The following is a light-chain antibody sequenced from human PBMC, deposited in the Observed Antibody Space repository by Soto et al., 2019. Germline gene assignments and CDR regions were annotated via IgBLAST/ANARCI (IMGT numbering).Light chain of an antibody. CDR1: QSVSNNY. Sequence: EIVLTQSPATLSLSQGERATLSVMGSQSVSNNYVAFYQQNPGQAPRLLICGAYSSATGIADRFSGRGSGTDFTLTISRLEPEVSAVYYCQQCGSSCTFGQGTKVDIK. CDR2: GAY. CDR3: QQCGSSCT. J-gene: IGKJ1*01. V-gene: IGKV3-20*01.